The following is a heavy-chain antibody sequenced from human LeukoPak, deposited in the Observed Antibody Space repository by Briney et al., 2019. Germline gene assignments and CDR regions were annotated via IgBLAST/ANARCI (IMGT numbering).Heavy chain of an antibody. D-gene: IGHD3-10*01. J-gene: IGHJ5*02. V-gene: IGHV4-59*01. Sequence: SETLSLTCTVSHVSISTYYWSWIRQPPGKGLEWMGYIHYSGSTNYNPSLKSRVTISVDTSKKQLSLMLRSVTAADTAVYYCARDIYGSGHGWFDTWGQGRLVTVSS. CDR3: ARDIYGSGHGWFDT. CDR1: HVSISTYY. CDR2: IHYSGST.